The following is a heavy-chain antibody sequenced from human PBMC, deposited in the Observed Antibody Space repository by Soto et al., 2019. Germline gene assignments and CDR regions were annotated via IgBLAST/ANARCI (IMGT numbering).Heavy chain of an antibody. CDR1: GFTFSSYG. Sequence: GGSLRLSCAASGFTFSSYGMHWVRQAPGKGLEWVAVISYDGSNKYYADSVKGRFTISRDNSKNTLYLQMNSLRAEDTAVYYCAKDYKPSSSWSDYWGQGTLVTVSS. CDR2: ISYDGSNK. CDR3: AKDYKPSSSWSDY. V-gene: IGHV3-30*18. J-gene: IGHJ4*02. D-gene: IGHD6-13*01.